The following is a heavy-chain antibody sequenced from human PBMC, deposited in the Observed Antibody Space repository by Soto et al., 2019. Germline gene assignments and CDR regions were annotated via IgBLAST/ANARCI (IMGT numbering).Heavy chain of an antibody. D-gene: IGHD3-3*01. CDR2: IYYSGST. J-gene: IGHJ4*02. Sequence: SETLSLTCTVSGGSISSYYWSWIRQPPGKGLEWIGYIYYSGSTNYNPSLKSRVTISVDTSKNQFSLKLSSVTAADTAVYYCARVGGYDFWSGYPQRGNYFDYWGQGTLVTGSS. CDR1: GGSISSYY. CDR3: ARVGGYDFWSGYPQRGNYFDY. V-gene: IGHV4-59*01.